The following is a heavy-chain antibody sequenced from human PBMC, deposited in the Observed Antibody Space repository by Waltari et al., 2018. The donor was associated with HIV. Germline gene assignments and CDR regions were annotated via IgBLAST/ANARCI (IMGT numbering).Heavy chain of an antibody. Sequence: QVQLVHSGSELKKPGASVKVSCKASGYTFPTYAMNWVRQAPGQGLEWMGWINTKTGNPTYAQGFTGRFVFALDTSVSSAYLQISSLKAEDTAVYYCGRGPGRSVDYWGQGTLVTVSS. V-gene: IGHV7-4-1*02. CDR2: INTKTGNP. D-gene: IGHD3-10*01. CDR3: GRGPGRSVDY. J-gene: IGHJ4*02. CDR1: GYTFPTYA.